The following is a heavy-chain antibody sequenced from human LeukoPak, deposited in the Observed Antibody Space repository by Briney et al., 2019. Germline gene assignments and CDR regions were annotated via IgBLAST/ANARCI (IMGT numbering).Heavy chain of an antibody. CDR3: ARPKVRYCSSTSCNYYFDY. CDR1: GYTFTSYY. Sequence: ASVKVSCKASGYTFTSYYMHWVRQAPGQGLEWMGIINPIGGSTSYAQKFQGRVTMTRDTSTSTVYMELSSLRSEDTAVYYCARPKVRYCSSTSCNYYFDYWGQGTLVTVSS. V-gene: IGHV1-46*01. CDR2: INPIGGST. J-gene: IGHJ4*02. D-gene: IGHD2-2*01.